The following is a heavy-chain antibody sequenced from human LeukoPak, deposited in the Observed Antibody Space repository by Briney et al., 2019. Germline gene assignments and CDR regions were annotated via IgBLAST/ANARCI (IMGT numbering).Heavy chain of an antibody. CDR3: AKSVEHSNYRKFHD. CDR2: ISGGGGGT. Sequence: PGGSLRLSCAASGFTFSSYSMNWVRQAPGKGPEWVSGISGGGGGTYYADSVKGRFTISRANSKNTLYLQMKSLRVDDTAVYYCAKSVEHSNYRKFHDWGQGTLVTVSS. J-gene: IGHJ4*02. D-gene: IGHD4-11*01. V-gene: IGHV3-23*01. CDR1: GFTFSSYS.